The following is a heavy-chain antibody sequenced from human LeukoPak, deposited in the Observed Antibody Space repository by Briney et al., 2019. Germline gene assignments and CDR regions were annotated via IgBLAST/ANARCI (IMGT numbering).Heavy chain of an antibody. CDR1: RVTFSNYW. Sequence: GGSLRLYCAASRVTFSNYWMHWGRQAPGKGLVRVSRINSVGSSTSYADSVRGRFTISRDNARNTLYLQMNSLRAEDTAVYYCASHGDYDALDIWGQGTMVTVSS. J-gene: IGHJ3*02. D-gene: IGHD4-17*01. V-gene: IGHV3-74*01. CDR3: ASHGDYDALDI. CDR2: INSVGSST.